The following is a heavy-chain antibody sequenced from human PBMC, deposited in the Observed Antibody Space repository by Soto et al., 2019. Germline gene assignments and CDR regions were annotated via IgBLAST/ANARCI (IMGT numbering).Heavy chain of an antibody. V-gene: IGHV4-39*01. CDR1: GDSISNSRFY. D-gene: IGHD3-22*01. Sequence: SETLSLTCSVSGDSISNSRFYWAWIRQPPGEGLEWIGSIYHTGNAYYNPSLKSRVTIFVDTSKNQFSLKLTSVTAADTALYYCARDYFDSSDYTTNWFDPWG. J-gene: IGHJ5*02. CDR3: ARDYFDSSDYTTNWFDP. CDR2: IYHTGNA.